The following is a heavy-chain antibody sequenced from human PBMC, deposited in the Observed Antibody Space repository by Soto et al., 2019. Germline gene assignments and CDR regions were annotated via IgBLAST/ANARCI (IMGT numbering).Heavy chain of an antibody. CDR1: GDSISRSYW. Sequence: PSETLSLTCAVSGDSISRSYWWSWVRQLPGKGLEWIGEIYHSGSTIYNPSLKSRVTISVDTSKNQFSLKLSSVTAADTAVYYCARRWGRTFDYWGQGTLVTVSS. D-gene: IGHD1-26*01. CDR2: IYHSGST. J-gene: IGHJ4*02. CDR3: ARRWGRTFDY. V-gene: IGHV4-4*02.